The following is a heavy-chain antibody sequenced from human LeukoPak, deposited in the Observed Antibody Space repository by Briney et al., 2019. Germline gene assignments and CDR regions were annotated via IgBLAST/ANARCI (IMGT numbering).Heavy chain of an antibody. J-gene: IGHJ3*02. D-gene: IGHD1-26*01. CDR1: GFTFSSYA. CDR2: ISSTSSTI. CDR3: ASQDYSGSLDAFDI. V-gene: IGHV3-48*04. Sequence: GGSLRLSCAASGFTFSSYAMNWVRQAPGKGLEWISHISSTSSTIKYADSVKGRFTISRDNAKNSLHLQMNSLRAEDTAVYYCASQDYSGSLDAFDIWGQGTMVTVSS.